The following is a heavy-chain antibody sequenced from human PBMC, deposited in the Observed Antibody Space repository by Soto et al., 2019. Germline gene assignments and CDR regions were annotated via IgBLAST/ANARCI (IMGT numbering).Heavy chain of an antibody. CDR2: VGGSGDST. CDR1: GFTFSNYA. J-gene: IGHJ4*02. CDR3: AKRPLGYCSGGSCYPPPYFDY. V-gene: IGHV3-23*01. D-gene: IGHD2-15*01. Sequence: EVQLLDSGGVLVQPGGSLRLSCAASGFTFSNYAMSWVRQAPGKGLEWVSGVGGSGDSTYYADSVKGRFTISRDNSKDTLYLQMNSLRAEDTAVYYCAKRPLGYCSGGSCYPPPYFDYWGQGTLVTVSS.